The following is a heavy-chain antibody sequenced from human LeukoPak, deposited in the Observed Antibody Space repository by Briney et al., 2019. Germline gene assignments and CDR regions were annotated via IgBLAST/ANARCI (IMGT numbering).Heavy chain of an antibody. J-gene: IGHJ4*02. CDR2: ITSNGGST. CDR3: GKEGGRLHYGSGGFFDS. CDR1: GFTLSNYV. D-gene: IGHD3-10*01. V-gene: IGHV3-64D*09. Sequence: GGSLRLSCSASGFTLSNYVMHWVRQAPGKGLEYVSAITSNGGSTYYAESVKGRFTFSRDNSKNTLYLQMSSMRAEDRAVYYWGKEGGRLHYGSGGFFDSWGQGTLVTVSS.